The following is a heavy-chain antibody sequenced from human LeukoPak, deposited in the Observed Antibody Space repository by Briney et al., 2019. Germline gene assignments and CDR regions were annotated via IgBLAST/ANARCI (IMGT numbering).Heavy chain of an antibody. CDR1: GVTFSSYG. D-gene: IGHD5-12*01. J-gene: IGHJ4*02. CDR3: TIKVIRGNSGDDYDD. CDR2: ISSDGNDK. V-gene: IGHV3-30*03. Sequence: PEGSLRLSCAASGVTFSSYGMHWVRQAPGKGLEWVALISSDGNDKLYGDSVKGRFTISRDDSKSTLYLQMNSLRAEDTAVYYCTIKVIRGNSGDDYDDWGQGTLVTVSS.